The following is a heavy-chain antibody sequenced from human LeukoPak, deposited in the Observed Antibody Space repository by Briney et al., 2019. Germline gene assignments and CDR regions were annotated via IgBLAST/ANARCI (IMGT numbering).Heavy chain of an antibody. CDR2: INPNSGGT. D-gene: IGHD3-10*01. CDR3: ARERRPLGVRGVIRWFDP. V-gene: IGHV1-2*04. CDR1: GYTFTGYY. Sequence: VASGKVSCKASGYTFTGYYMHWVRQAPGQGLEWMGWINPNSGGTNYAQKFQGWVTMTRDTSISTAYMELSRLRSDDTAVYYCARERRPLGVRGVIRWFDPWGQGTLVTVSS. J-gene: IGHJ5*02.